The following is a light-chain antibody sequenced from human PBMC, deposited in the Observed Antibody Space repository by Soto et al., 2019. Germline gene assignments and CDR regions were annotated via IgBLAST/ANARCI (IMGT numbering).Light chain of an antibody. V-gene: IGLV2-14*01. CDR2: DVS. CDR3: SSYTSSSTFPCV. Sequence: QSVLTQPASVSGSPGQSITISCTGTSSDVGGYNYVSWYQQHPGKAPKVPIYDVSDRPSGVSNRFSGSKSGNTASLTISGLQAEDEADYYCSSYTSSSTFPCVFGTGTKVTVL. J-gene: IGLJ1*01. CDR1: SSDVGGYNY.